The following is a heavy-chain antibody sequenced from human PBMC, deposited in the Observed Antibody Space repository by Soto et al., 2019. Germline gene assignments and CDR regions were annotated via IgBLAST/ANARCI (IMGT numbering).Heavy chain of an antibody. CDR2: INAGNGNT. CDR3: ARDCDGLRYFDWLLYPYYYYGMDV. V-gene: IGHV1-3*01. Sequence: GASVKVSCKASGYTFTSYAMNWVRQAPGQRLEWMGWINAGNGNTKYSQKFQGRVTITRDTSASTAYMELSSLRSEDTAVYYCARDCDGLRYFDWLLYPYYYYGMDVWGQGTTVTVSS. CDR1: GYTFTSYA. J-gene: IGHJ6*02. D-gene: IGHD3-9*01.